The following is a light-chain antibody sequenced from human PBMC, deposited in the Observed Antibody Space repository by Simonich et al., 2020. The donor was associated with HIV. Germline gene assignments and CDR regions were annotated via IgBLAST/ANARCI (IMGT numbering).Light chain of an antibody. J-gene: IGKJ5*01. V-gene: IGKV1-5*03. CDR3: QQYNSYRT. CDR2: KAS. CDR1: QSISSW. Sequence: DIQMTQSPSTLSASVGDRVTIPCRASQSISSWLAWYQQKPGKAPMLLIYKASSLESGVPSRFSGSGSGTEFTLTISSLQPDDFATYYCQQYNSYRTFGQGTRLEIK.